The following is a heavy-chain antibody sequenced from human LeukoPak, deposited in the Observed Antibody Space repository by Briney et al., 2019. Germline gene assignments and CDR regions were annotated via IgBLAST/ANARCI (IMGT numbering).Heavy chain of an antibody. CDR2: IYYSGST. CDR3: ARDLGGLRYFDWSPNDAFDI. J-gene: IGHJ3*02. D-gene: IGHD3-9*01. V-gene: IGHV4-59*01. Sequence: SETLSLTCTVSGGSISSYYWSWIRQPPGKGLEWIGYIYYSGSTNYNPSLKSRVTISVDTSKNQFSLKLSSVTAADTAVYYCARDLGGLRYFDWSPNDAFDIWGQGTVVTVSS. CDR1: GGSISSYY.